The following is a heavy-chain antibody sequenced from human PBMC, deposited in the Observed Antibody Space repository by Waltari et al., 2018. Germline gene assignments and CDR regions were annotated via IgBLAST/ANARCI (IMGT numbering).Heavy chain of an antibody. V-gene: IGHV4-34*01. Sequence: QVQLQQWGAGLLKPSETLSLTCAVYGGSFSGYYWSWIRQPPGKGLEWIGEISHSGRPNYNPSLKSRVTISVDTSKNQFSLKLSSVTAADTAVYYCARGPKYYCSSTSCYRPYYYGMDVWGQGTTVTVSS. CDR2: ISHSGRP. CDR1: GGSFSGYY. CDR3: ARGPKYYCSSTSCYRPYYYGMDV. D-gene: IGHD2-2*01. J-gene: IGHJ6*02.